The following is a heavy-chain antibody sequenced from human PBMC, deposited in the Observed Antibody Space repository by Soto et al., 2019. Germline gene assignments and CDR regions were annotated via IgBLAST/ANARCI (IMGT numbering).Heavy chain of an antibody. CDR3: AKEPQRSGWALFDY. J-gene: IGHJ4*02. V-gene: IGHV3-30*18. Sequence: GGSLRLSCAASGFTFSSYGMHWVRQAPGKGLEWVAVISYDGSNKYYADSVKGRFTISRDNSKNTLYLQMNSLRAEDTAVYYCAKEPQRSGWALFDYWGQGTLVTVS. CDR1: GFTFSSYG. CDR2: ISYDGSNK. D-gene: IGHD6-19*01.